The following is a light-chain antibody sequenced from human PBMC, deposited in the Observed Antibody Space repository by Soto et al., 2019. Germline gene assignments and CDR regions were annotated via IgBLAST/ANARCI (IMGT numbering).Light chain of an antibody. J-gene: IGKJ1*01. CDR1: QSVSSY. CDR3: QQRSNWPWT. Sequence: ENVLTQSPATLSFAPGERATLSFRASQSVSSYLAWYQQKPGQAPRLLIYDASNRATGIPARFSGSGSGTDFTLTISSLEPEDFAVYYCQQRSNWPWTFGQGTKVDI. CDR2: DAS. V-gene: IGKV3-11*01.